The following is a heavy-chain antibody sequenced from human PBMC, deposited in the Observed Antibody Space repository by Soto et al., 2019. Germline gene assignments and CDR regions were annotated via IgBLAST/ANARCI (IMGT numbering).Heavy chain of an antibody. CDR3: ARSSSGWLGYFDY. D-gene: IGHD6-19*01. CDR2: ISYDGSNK. CDR1: GFTFSSYA. Sequence: PGGSLRLSCAASGFTFSSYAMHWVRQAPGKGLEWVAVISYDGSNKYYADSVKGRFTISRDNSKNTLYLQMNSLRAEDTAVYYCARSSSGWLGYFDYWGQGTLVTVSS. J-gene: IGHJ4*02. V-gene: IGHV3-30-3*01.